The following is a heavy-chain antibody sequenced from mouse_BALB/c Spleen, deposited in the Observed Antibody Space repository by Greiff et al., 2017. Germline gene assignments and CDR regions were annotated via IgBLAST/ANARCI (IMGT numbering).Heavy chain of an antibody. Sequence: QVQLKQSGAELVRPGSSVKISCKASGYAFSSYWMNWVKQRPGQGLEWIGQIYPGDGDTNYNGKFKGKATLTADKSSSTAYMQLSSLTSEDSAVYFCASRNWDGAWFAYWGQGTLVTVSA. V-gene: IGHV1-80*01. CDR1: GYAFSSYW. J-gene: IGHJ3*01. CDR3: ASRNWDGAWFAY. D-gene: IGHD4-1*01. CDR2: IYPGDGDT.